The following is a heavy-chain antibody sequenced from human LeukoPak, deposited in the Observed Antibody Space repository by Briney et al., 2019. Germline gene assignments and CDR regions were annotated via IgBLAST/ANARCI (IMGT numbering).Heavy chain of an antibody. V-gene: IGHV4-59*01. CDR3: ARVGYGDYSAFDI. D-gene: IGHD4-17*01. CDR2: TYYSGST. CDR1: GGSISSYY. Sequence: SETLSLTCTVSGGSISSYYWSWIRQPPGKGLEWIGYTYYSGSTNYNPSLKSRVTISVDTSKNQFSLKLSSVTAADTAVYYCARVGYGDYSAFDIWGQGTMVTVSS. J-gene: IGHJ3*02.